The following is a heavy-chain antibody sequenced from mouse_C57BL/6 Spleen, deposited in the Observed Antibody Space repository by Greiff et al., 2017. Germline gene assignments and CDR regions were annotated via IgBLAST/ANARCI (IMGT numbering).Heavy chain of an antibody. CDR3: ARDWDGDFDY. D-gene: IGHD4-1*01. V-gene: IGHV1-19*01. CDR1: GYTFTDYY. Sequence: VQLQQSGPVLVKPGASVKMSCKASGYTFTDYYMNWVKQSHGKSLEWIGVINPYNGGTSYNQKFKGKATLTVDKSSSTAYMELNSLTSEDSAVYYCARDWDGDFDYWGQGTTLTVSS. J-gene: IGHJ2*01. CDR2: INPYNGGT.